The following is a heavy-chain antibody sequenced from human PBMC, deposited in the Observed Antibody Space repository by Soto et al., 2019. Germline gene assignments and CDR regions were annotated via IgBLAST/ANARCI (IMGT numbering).Heavy chain of an antibody. CDR1: GYRFSDYY. CDR2: INPDTGVT. Sequence: ASVKVSCKASGYRFSDYYMHCVRQAPGQGLEWMGWINPDTGVTKYTQKFQGRVTMTRDTSISTAYLELSGLTSDDTAIYFCARKVRDYNFDYWGQGTLVTVSS. CDR3: ARKVRDYNFDY. V-gene: IGHV1-2*02. D-gene: IGHD4-17*01. J-gene: IGHJ4*02.